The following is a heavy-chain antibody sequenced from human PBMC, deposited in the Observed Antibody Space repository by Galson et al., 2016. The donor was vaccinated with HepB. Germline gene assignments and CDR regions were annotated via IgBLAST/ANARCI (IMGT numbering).Heavy chain of an antibody. J-gene: IGHJ6*02. CDR2: ITPIFGTA. D-gene: IGHD1-14*01. CDR3: ASTPKDSAGWYKNYFYYGMDV. Sequence: SVKVSCKASGGTFSSNAINWVRQAPGQGLEWMGRITPIFGTAKYAQKFQGRVTITADESTTTAYMALSSLRSEDTAVYYCASTPKDSAGWYKNYFYYGMDVWGQGTTVTVSS. V-gene: IGHV1-69*13. CDR1: GGTFSSNA.